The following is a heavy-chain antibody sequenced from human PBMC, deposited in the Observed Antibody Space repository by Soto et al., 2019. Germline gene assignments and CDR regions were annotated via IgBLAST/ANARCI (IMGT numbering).Heavy chain of an antibody. CDR1: GYSISAYY. J-gene: IGHJ4*02. CDR2: IDPKNGGT. CDR3: GRDDYGIFPY. Sequence: ASVKVSCKASGYSISAYYIHWVRQAPGQGLEWMGWIDPKNGGTVSAQKFQGRLTMTRDTSISTVYMDLSGLTSDDTALYYCGRDDYGIFPYWGKGRLVTVSS. V-gene: IGHV1-2*02. D-gene: IGHD3-10*01.